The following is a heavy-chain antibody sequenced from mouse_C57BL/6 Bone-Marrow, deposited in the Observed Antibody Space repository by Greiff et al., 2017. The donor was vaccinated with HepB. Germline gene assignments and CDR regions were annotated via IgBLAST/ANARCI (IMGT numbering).Heavy chain of an antibody. CDR2: ISSGSSTI. D-gene: IGHD1-1*01. CDR3: ARGYYGSSPYWYFDV. J-gene: IGHJ1*03. Sequence: EVKLMESGGGLVKPGGSLKLSCAASGFTFSDYGMHWVRQAPEKGLEWVAYISSGSSTIYYADTVKGRFPISRDNAKNTLFLQMTSLRSEDTAMYYCARGYYGSSPYWYFDVWGTGTTVTVSS. CDR1: GFTFSDYG. V-gene: IGHV5-17*01.